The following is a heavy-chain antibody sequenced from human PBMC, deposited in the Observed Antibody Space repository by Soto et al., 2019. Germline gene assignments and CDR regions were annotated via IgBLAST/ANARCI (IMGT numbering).Heavy chain of an antibody. J-gene: IGHJ6*02. D-gene: IGHD6-13*01. V-gene: IGHV3-15*01. Sequence: EVQLVESGGGLVKPGGSLRLSCAASGFTFSNAWMSWVRQAPGKGLEWVGRIKSKTDGGTTDYAAPVKGRFTISRDDSKNTLYLQMNSLKTEDTAVYYCTTAAGDPFRYYYYYYGMDVWGQGTTVTVSS. CDR1: GFTFSNAW. CDR3: TTAAGDPFRYYYYYYGMDV. CDR2: IKSKTDGGTT.